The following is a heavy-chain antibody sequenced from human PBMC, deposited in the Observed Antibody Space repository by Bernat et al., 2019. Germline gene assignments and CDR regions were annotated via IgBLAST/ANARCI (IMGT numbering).Heavy chain of an antibody. CDR2: IWYDGSNK. V-gene: IGHV3-33*06. Sequence: QVQLVESGGGVVQPGRSLRLSCAASGFTFSSYGMHWVRQTPGKGLEWVAVIWYDGSNKYYADSVKGRFTISRDNSKNTVSLQMNSLRAEDTAIYYCAKGRTGVSESGGYVFDCWGQGTLVTVSS. J-gene: IGHJ4*02. CDR3: AKGRTGVSESGGYVFDC. CDR1: GFTFSSYG. D-gene: IGHD5-12*01.